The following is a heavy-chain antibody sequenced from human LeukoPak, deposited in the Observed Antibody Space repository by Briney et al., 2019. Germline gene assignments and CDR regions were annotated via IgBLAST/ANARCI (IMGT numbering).Heavy chain of an antibody. CDR1: GGSISSSNW. J-gene: IGHJ4*02. V-gene: IGHV4-4*02. D-gene: IGHD3-22*01. Sequence: SETLSLTCAVSGGSISSSNWWSWVRQPPGKGLEWIGEIYHSGSTNYNPSLKSRVTISVDKSKNPFSLKLSSVTAADTAVYYCARQRRSYYYDSSGYYFDYWGQGTLVTVSS. CDR3: ARQRRSYYYDSSGYYFDY. CDR2: IYHSGST.